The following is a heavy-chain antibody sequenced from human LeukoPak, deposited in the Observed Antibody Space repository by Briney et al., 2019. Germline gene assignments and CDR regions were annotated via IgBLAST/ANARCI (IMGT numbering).Heavy chain of an antibody. Sequence: GGSLRLSCAASGFTFSDYYMSWIRQAPGKGLEWVSYISSSGSTIYYADSVKGRFTISRDNAKNSLYLQMNSLRAKDTAVYYCASPGLFLLRGYYFDYWGQGTLVTVSS. D-gene: IGHD4-23*01. V-gene: IGHV3-11*01. CDR1: GFTFSDYY. CDR3: ASPGLFLLRGYYFDY. J-gene: IGHJ4*02. CDR2: ISSSGSTI.